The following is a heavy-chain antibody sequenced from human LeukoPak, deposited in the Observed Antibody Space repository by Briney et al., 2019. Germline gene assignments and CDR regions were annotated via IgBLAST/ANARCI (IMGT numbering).Heavy chain of an antibody. Sequence: PGRSLRLSCAASGFTFSSYGMHWVRQAPGKGLEWVAVIWYDGSNKYYADSVKGRFTISRDNSKNTLYLQMNSLRAEDTAVYYCARAYDSYGMDVWGQGTTVTVSS. CDR1: GFTFSSYG. J-gene: IGHJ6*02. CDR2: IWYDGSNK. CDR3: ARAYDSYGMDV. D-gene: IGHD3-22*01. V-gene: IGHV3-33*01.